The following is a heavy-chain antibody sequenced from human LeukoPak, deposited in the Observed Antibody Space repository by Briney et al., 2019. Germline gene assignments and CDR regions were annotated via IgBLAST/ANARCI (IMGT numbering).Heavy chain of an antibody. D-gene: IGHD6-19*01. J-gene: IGHJ3*02. CDR2: ISGSGDRT. CDR3: TTQYSSGWYVAFDI. V-gene: IGHV3-23*01. CDR1: GFTFSTYA. Sequence: PGGSLRLSCAASGFTFSTYAMGWVRQPPGKGLEWVSTISGSGDRTYYADSVKGRSTISRDNSKNTVYLQMNSLKTEDTAVFYCTTQYSSGWYVAFDIWGQGTMVTVSS.